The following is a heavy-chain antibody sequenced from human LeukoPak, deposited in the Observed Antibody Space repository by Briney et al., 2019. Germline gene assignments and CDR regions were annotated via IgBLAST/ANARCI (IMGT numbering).Heavy chain of an antibody. CDR2: IFYSGST. V-gene: IGHV4-39*01. J-gene: IGHJ4*02. Sequence: SETLSLTCTVSGGSISSSGYYWGWIRQSPGKGLEWIGSIFYSGSTYYNPSLKSRVTIYIDTSKNQFSLKLSSVTAADTAVYYCARHVQQSDYWGQGTLVTVSS. CDR1: GGSISSSGYY. D-gene: IGHD6-13*01. CDR3: ARHVQQSDY.